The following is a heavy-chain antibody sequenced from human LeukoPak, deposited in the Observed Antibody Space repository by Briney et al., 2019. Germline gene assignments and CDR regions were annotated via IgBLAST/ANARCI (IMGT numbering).Heavy chain of an antibody. J-gene: IGHJ4*02. CDR3: ANLCSSTSCHDY. CDR2: ISWNSGSI. Sequence: GGALRLSCAASGFTFDDYAMHWVRQAPGKGLEWVSGISWNSGSIGYAGSVKGRFTISRDNAKNSLYLQMNSLRAEDTALYYCANLCSSTSCHDYWGQGTLVTVSS. CDR1: GFTFDDYA. V-gene: IGHV3-9*01. D-gene: IGHD2-2*01.